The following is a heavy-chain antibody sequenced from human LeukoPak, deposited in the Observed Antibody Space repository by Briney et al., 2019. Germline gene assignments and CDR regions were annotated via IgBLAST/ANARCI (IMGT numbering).Heavy chain of an antibody. V-gene: IGHV3-9*01. Sequence: GGSLRLSCAASGFTVSSNYMSWVRQAPGKGLEWVSGISWNSGSIGYADSVKGRFTISRDNAKNSLYLQMNSLRAEDTALYYCAKGMVDQLLSWFDPWGQGTLVTVSS. D-gene: IGHD2-2*01. J-gene: IGHJ5*02. CDR2: ISWNSGSI. CDR3: AKGMVDQLLSWFDP. CDR1: GFTVSSNY.